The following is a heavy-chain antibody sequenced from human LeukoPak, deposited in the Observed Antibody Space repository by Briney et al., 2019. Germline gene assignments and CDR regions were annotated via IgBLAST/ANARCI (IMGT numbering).Heavy chain of an antibody. J-gene: IGHJ4*02. Sequence: SDTLSLTCTVSGGSISSSSYYCGWIRQPPGKGLQWIGSIYYSGSTYYNPSLKSRVTISVDTSKNQFSLKLSSVTAADTAVYYCARLRGYSSSWSPRARDYWGQGTLVTVSS. V-gene: IGHV4-39*01. CDR2: IYYSGST. CDR3: ARLRGYSSSWSPRARDY. CDR1: GGSISSSSYY. D-gene: IGHD6-13*01.